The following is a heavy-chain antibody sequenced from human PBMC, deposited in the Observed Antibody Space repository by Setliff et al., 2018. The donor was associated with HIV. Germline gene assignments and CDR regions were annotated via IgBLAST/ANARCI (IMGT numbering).Heavy chain of an antibody. CDR3: ARGTDYDLWTYYYYVDV. CDR1: GFTFSSYA. J-gene: IGHJ6*03. D-gene: IGHD3-3*01. Sequence: PGGSLRLSCAASGFTFSSYAMSWVRQAPGKGLEWVSGISGGGASTYYADSVKGRFTVSRDNSKSTLYLQMNSLRAEDTATYYCARGTDYDLWTYYYYVDVWGKGTTVTVSS. V-gene: IGHV3-23*01. CDR2: ISGGGAST.